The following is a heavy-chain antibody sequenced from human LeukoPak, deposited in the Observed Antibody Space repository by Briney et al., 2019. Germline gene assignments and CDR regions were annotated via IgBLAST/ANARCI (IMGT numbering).Heavy chain of an antibody. Sequence: ASVKVSCKASGGTFSSYAISWVRQAPGQGLEWMGGIIPIFGTANYAQKFQGRVTITTDESTSTAYMELSSLRSEDTAAYYCAGAYCGGDCYNYYYYYMDVWGKGTTVTVSS. CDR2: IIPIFGTA. CDR3: AGAYCGGDCYNYYYYYMDV. CDR1: GGTFSSYA. V-gene: IGHV1-69*05. D-gene: IGHD2-21*02. J-gene: IGHJ6*03.